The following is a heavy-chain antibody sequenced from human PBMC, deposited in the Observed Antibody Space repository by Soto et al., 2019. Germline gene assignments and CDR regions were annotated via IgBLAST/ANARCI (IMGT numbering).Heavy chain of an antibody. Sequence: EVQLLESGGGLVQPGGSLRLSCAASGFTFSSYAMSWVRQAPGKGLEWVSAISGSGGSTYYADSVKGRFTISRDNSKNTLYLQMSSLRAEDTAVYYCAKGAGYSYGTGVDYWGQGTLVTVSA. CDR3: AKGAGYSYGTGVDY. CDR2: ISGSGGST. D-gene: IGHD5-18*01. CDR1: GFTFSSYA. J-gene: IGHJ4*02. V-gene: IGHV3-23*01.